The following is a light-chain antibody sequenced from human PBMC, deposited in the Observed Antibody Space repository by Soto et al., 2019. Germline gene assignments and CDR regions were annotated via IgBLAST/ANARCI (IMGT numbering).Light chain of an antibody. J-gene: IGKJ2*01. CDR3: HQYSTLPHT. CDR1: QSVTSRY. Sequence: ENVLTQSPGTLSLSPGERATLSCRATQSVTSRYFAWYLQKPGQAPRLLIYGVSSRATDIPVRFSGSGSGTDFTLTISRLEPEDLVVYYCHQYSTLPHTFCQGTKLEVK. CDR2: GVS. V-gene: IGKV3-20*01.